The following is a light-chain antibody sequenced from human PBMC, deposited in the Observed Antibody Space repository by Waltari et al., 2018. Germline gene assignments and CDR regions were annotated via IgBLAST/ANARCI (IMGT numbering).Light chain of an antibody. CDR3: QQYGSSPWT. Sequence: EIVLTQSPGTLSLSTGERATLPCRASESVSSSYLAWYQQKPGQAPRVLIHGASNRATCIPDRFSGSGSGTDFTLTISRLEPEDFAVYYCQQYGSSPWTFGQGTKVEIK. CDR1: ESVSSSY. J-gene: IGKJ1*01. V-gene: IGKV3-20*01. CDR2: GAS.